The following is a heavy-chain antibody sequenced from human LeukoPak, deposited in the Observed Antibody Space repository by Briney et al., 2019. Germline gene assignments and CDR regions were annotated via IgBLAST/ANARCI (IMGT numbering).Heavy chain of an antibody. Sequence: SGTLSLTCAVYGGSFAGSYWGWLRQPPGKGLEWIGEVNDRGSPIYDPSLKRRVTISIDTSKNQFSLKLRSVTAADTAVYYCARGDKYFDLLTGSYRDRYFDYWGQGTLVTVSS. CDR2: VNDRGSP. J-gene: IGHJ4*02. CDR1: GGSFAGSY. CDR3: ARGDKYFDLLTGSYRDRYFDY. D-gene: IGHD3-9*01. V-gene: IGHV4-34*01.